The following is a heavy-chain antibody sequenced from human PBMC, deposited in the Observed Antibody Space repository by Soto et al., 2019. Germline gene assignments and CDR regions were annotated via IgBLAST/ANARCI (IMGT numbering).Heavy chain of an antibody. Sequence: HPGGSLRLSCAASGFTFSSDSMNWVRQAPGKGLEWVLYISSSSSTIYYADSVKGRFTISRDNAKNSLYLQMNSLRAEDTAVYYCARDYRDGYNWKGPRTAPKALDYWGQGTLVTVSS. V-gene: IGHV3-48*04. D-gene: IGHD1-1*01. CDR2: ISSSSSTI. CDR1: GFTFSSDS. J-gene: IGHJ4*02. CDR3: ARDYRDGYNWKGPRTAPKALDY.